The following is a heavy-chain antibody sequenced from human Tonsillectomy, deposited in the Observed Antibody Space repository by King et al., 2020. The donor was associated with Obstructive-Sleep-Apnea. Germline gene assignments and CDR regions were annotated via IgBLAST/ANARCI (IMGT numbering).Heavy chain of an antibody. Sequence: VQLQESGPGLVKPSQTLSLTCTVSGGSISSGDYYWSWIRQPPGKGLEWIGYIYYSGSTYYNPSLKSRVTISVDTSKNQFSLNLSSLTAAATAVYYCARHHLRRVVMNRYYYYGMDVWGQGTTVTVSS. CDR2: IYYSGST. D-gene: IGHD3-22*01. J-gene: IGHJ6*02. CDR1: GGSISSGDYY. CDR3: ARHHLRRVVMNRYYYYGMDV. V-gene: IGHV4-30-4*01.